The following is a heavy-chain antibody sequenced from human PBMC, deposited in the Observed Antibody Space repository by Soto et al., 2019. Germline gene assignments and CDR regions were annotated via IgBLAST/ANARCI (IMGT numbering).Heavy chain of an antibody. CDR2: IYPPDSDT. CDR3: ARHTPTAGDDY. Sequence: PGESLKISCKGSGYRFTSYWIGWVRQMPGKGLEWMGIIYPPDSDTRYSPSFQGQVTISADRSISTAYLQWNSLKASDTAMYYCARHTPTAGDDYWGQGTLVTVSS. CDR1: GYRFTSYW. J-gene: IGHJ4*02. D-gene: IGHD6-13*01. V-gene: IGHV5-51*01.